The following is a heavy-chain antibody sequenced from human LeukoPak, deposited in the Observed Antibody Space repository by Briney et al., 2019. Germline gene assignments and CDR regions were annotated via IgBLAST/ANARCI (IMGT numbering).Heavy chain of an antibody. D-gene: IGHD6-13*01. CDR2: INTNTGNA. CDR1: GYAFSSYA. Sequence: ASVTVSCKASGYAFSSYAMNWVRQAPGQGPEWLGWINTNTGNATYAQGFTGRFAFSLDTSVSTAYLQISSLKAADTAVYYCARGYSYSWKLQYFQHWGQGTLVSVSS. V-gene: IGHV7-4-1*02. J-gene: IGHJ1*01. CDR3: ARGYSYSWKLQYFQH.